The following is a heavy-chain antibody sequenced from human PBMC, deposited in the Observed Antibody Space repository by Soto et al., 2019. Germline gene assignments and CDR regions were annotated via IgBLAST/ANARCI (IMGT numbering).Heavy chain of an antibody. J-gene: IGHJ4*02. Sequence: ASVKVSWKASGYTFTSYAMHWVRQAPGQRLEWMGWINAGNGNTKYSKKFQGRVTITRDTSANTAYMELSSLRSEDTAVYYCARGVGSGLSDYWGQGTLVTVSS. CDR2: INAGNGNT. V-gene: IGHV1-3*01. D-gene: IGHD1-26*01. CDR3: ARGVGSGLSDY. CDR1: GYTFTSYA.